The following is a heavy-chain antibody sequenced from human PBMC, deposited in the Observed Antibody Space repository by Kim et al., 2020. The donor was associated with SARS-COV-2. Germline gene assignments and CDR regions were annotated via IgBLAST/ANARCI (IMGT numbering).Heavy chain of an antibody. CDR3: ARDVPLRTVTGWFDP. CDR1: GGSISSGGYY. Sequence: SETLSLTCTVSGGSISSGGYYWSWIRQHPGKGLEWIGYIYYSGSTYYNPSLKSRVTISVDTSKNQFSLKLSSVTAADMAVYYCARDVPLRTVTGWFDPWGQVTLVTVSS. J-gene: IGHJ5*02. V-gene: IGHV4-31*03. D-gene: IGHD4-17*01. CDR2: IYYSGST.